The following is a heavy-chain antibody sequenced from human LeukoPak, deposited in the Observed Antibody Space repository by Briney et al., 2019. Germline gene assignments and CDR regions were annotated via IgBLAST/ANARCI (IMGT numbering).Heavy chain of an antibody. CDR1: GFTFSSYG. D-gene: IGHD1-1*01. Sequence: GGSLRLSCAASGFTFSSYGMHWVRQAPGKGLEWVAVISYDGSNKYYADSMKGRFTISRDNSKNTLYLQVSSLRGEDTAVYYCAKGNAAFDIWGQGTMVIVSS. J-gene: IGHJ3*02. CDR2: ISYDGSNK. CDR3: AKGNAAFDI. V-gene: IGHV3-30*18.